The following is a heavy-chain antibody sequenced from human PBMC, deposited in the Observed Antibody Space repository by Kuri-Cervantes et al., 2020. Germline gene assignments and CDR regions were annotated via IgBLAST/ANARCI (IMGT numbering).Heavy chain of an antibody. CDR2: IHPNSGGT. Sequence: ASVTVSCKASGYTFTGYYMHWVRQAPGQGLEWIGWIHPNSGGTNYAQKFQGWVTMTRDTSISTAYMELSRLRSDDPAVYYCARDGLGAAASLAFDIWGQGTMVTVSS. J-gene: IGHJ3*02. V-gene: IGHV1-2*04. CDR3: ARDGLGAAASLAFDI. CDR1: GYTFTGYY. D-gene: IGHD6-13*01.